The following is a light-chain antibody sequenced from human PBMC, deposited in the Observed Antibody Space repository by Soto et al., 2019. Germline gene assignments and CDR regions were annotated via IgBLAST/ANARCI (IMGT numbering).Light chain of an antibody. V-gene: IGKV3-15*01. J-gene: IGKJ1*01. CDR3: QHYNNWPPRT. CDR1: QRVSSN. Sequence: EIVMTQSPVILSVSPGERATLSCRASQRVSSNLAWYQQKPGQTPRLLIYGASTRATGIPARFSGSGSGTEFTLTISGLQSEDFAVYYCQHYNNWPPRTFGQGTKVEIK. CDR2: GAS.